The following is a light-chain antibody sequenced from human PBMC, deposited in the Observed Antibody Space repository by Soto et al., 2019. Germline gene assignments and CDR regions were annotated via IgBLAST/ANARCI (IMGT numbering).Light chain of an antibody. Sequence: DIQLTQSPSSLSASVGDRVTITCQANQDISDYLNWFQQKPGEAPKLLIYGSSNLETWVPSRFSGSGSGPYFTLAISSLQPEDIATCYCQQYDNLPYTFGQGTKVEIK. J-gene: IGKJ2*01. CDR1: QDISDY. CDR2: GSS. V-gene: IGKV1-33*01. CDR3: QQYDNLPYT.